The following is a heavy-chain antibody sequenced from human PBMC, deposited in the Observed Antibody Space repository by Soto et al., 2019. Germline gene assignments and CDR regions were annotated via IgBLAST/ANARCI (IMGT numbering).Heavy chain of an antibody. Sequence: GASVKVSCKASGYTFTSYAMHWVRQAPGQRLEWMGWINAGNGNTKYSQKFQGRVTITRDTSASTAYMELSSLRSEDTAVYYCARARTRLAAAGHTWVVDWFDPWGQGTLVTVSS. J-gene: IGHJ5*02. CDR2: INAGNGNT. D-gene: IGHD6-13*01. V-gene: IGHV1-3*01. CDR3: ARARTRLAAAGHTWVVDWFDP. CDR1: GYTFTSYA.